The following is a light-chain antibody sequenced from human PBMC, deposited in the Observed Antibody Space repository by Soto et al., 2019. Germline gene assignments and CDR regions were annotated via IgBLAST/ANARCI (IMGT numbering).Light chain of an antibody. J-gene: IGKJ5*01. CDR3: QQLYTLPFT. Sequence: DIHLTHTQSLLSASIVYRFTINFRASHDISTFLAWYQQKPGKAPKLLIYEASTLQSGVPSRFSGSGSGTEFTLTISGLLPEDFAAYHCQQLYTLPFTFGQGTRLEIK. CDR2: EAS. CDR1: HDISTF. V-gene: IGKV1-9*01.